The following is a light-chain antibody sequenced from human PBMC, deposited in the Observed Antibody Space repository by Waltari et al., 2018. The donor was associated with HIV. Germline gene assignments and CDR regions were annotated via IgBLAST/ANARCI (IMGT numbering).Light chain of an antibody. CDR3: ATHSTTDFLV. V-gene: IGLV2-14*01. CDR1: TFQFSIYYF. Sequence: HSALTQPASVSRSPGQSVTLSCSAITFQFSIYYFLSLYQQHPGKAPRLTLYGVVNLSPGIPYRFAGSKSGATASLTISGLQSDDEAFYYCATHSTTDFLVFGGGTKLTVL. J-gene: IGLJ2*01. CDR2: GVV.